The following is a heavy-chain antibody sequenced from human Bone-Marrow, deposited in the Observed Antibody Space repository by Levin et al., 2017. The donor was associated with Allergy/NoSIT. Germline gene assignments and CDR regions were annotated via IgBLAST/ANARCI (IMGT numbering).Heavy chain of an antibody. Sequence: LSLTCAASGFTFSSYGMHWVRQAPGKGLEWVALISSDGSNEYYADSVKGRFTMSRDNSKKTVYLQMNSLKIEDTAVYYCATLDGDYYYYYGLDVWGQGTTVTVSS. J-gene: IGHJ6*02. V-gene: IGHV3-30*03. D-gene: IGHD4-17*01. CDR2: ISSDGSNE. CDR1: GFTFSSYG. CDR3: ATLDGDYYYYYGLDV.